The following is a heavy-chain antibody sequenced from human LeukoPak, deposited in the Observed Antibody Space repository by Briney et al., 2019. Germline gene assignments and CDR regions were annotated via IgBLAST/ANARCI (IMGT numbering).Heavy chain of an antibody. CDR3: ATGVFCATTTCPGYQHYYYFMDV. CDR2: FDRKNGDT. CDR1: GFTLGDLS. V-gene: IGHV1-24*01. Sequence: ASVKVSCKVSGFTLGDLSMHWVRQAPGKGLEWVGGFDRKNGDTIYAQRFRGRVTLTEDTSTGTAYMDLSSLSADDTAVYYCATGVFCATTTCPGYQHYYYFMDVWGKGTTVTVSS. J-gene: IGHJ6*03. D-gene: IGHD2-2*01.